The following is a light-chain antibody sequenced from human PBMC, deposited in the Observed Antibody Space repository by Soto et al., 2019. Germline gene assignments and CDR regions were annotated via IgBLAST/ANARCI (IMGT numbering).Light chain of an antibody. Sequence: DIQLTQSPIALSASVGDRVTITCRASQSIRSWLAWYQQKPGKAPNLLIYKASTLQSGVPLRFSGSESGTEFTLTISSLQPDDLAIYYSQQYYSYPRTFGQGTKVELK. CDR1: QSIRSW. CDR3: QQYYSYPRT. J-gene: IGKJ1*01. V-gene: IGKV1-5*03. CDR2: KAS.